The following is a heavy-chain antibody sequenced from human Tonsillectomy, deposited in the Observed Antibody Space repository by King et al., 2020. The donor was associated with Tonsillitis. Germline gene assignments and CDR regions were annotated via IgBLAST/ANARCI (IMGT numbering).Heavy chain of an antibody. V-gene: IGHV3-43D*04. CDR2: ISWDGGST. Sequence: VQLVESGGVVVQPGGSLRLSCAASGFTFDDYAMHWVRQALGKGLEWVSLISWDGGSTYYADSVKGRFTISRDNSKNSLYLQMNRLRAEDTALYYCARSVRGTFDYWGQGPLVTVSS. D-gene: IGHD3-10*01. CDR1: GFTFDDYA. J-gene: IGHJ4*02. CDR3: ARSVRGTFDY.